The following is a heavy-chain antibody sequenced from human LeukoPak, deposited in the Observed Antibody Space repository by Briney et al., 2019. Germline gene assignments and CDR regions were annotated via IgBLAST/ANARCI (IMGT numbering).Heavy chain of an antibody. D-gene: IGHD3-16*02. V-gene: IGHV4-39*01. CDR1: GGSISSTTYF. J-gene: IGHJ4*02. CDR3: ARISLRLGELSSN. CDR2: IYYSGST. Sequence: SETLSLTCTVSGGSISSTTYFWAWIRQPPGMGLEWTANIYYSGSTYYNPSLQSRVTIAMDTSKNQFSLKLYSVTAADTAVYYCARISLRLGELSSNWGQGTLVTVSS.